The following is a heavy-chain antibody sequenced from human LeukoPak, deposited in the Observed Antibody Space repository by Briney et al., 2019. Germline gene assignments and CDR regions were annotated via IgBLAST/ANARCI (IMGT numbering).Heavy chain of an antibody. V-gene: IGHV3-23*01. J-gene: IGHJ4*02. D-gene: IGHD3-3*01. CDR1: GFTFSSYG. CDR2: ISGSGGST. Sequence: GRSLRLSGAASGFTFSSYGMHWVRQAPGKGLEWVSSISGSGGSTYYADSVKGRFTISRDNSKNTLYLQMNSLRAEDTAVYYCAKDPNHDFWSGYLKWGQGTLVTVSS. CDR3: AKDPNHDFWSGYLK.